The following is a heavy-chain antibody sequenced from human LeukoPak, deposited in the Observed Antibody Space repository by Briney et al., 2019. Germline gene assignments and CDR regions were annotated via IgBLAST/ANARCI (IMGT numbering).Heavy chain of an antibody. D-gene: IGHD5-12*01. CDR1: GGSISSGSYY. V-gene: IGHV4-61*02. Sequence: PSETLSLTCTVSGGSISSGSYYWSWIRQPAGKGLEWIGRIYTSGSTNYNPSLKSRVTISVDTSKNQFSLKLSSVTAADTAVYYCAKWRAYTGYDFWGQGILVTVSS. J-gene: IGHJ4*02. CDR2: IYTSGST. CDR3: AKWRAYTGYDF.